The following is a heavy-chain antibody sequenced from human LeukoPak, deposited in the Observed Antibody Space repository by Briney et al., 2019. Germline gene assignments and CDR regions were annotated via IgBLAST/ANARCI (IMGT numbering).Heavy chain of an antibody. V-gene: IGHV3-74*01. Sequence: TGGSLRLSCAASGFTFSSYWMHWVRQAPGKGLVWVSRINSDGSSTSYADSVKGRFTISRDNAKNSLYLQMNSLRAEDTAVYYCARDVVTNYYYYGMDVWGQGTTVTVSS. D-gene: IGHD4-23*01. CDR3: ARDVVTNYYYYGMDV. CDR1: GFTFSSYW. J-gene: IGHJ6*02. CDR2: INSDGSST.